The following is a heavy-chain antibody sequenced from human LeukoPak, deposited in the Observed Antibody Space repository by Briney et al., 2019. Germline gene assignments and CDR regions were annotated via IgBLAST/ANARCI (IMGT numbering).Heavy chain of an antibody. J-gene: IGHJ4*02. CDR3: ARSPRGELGLFDY. V-gene: IGHV4-4*07. Sequence: SETLSLTCTVSGGSISSYYWSWIRQPPGKGLEWIGHIYPSGSTNYNPSLKSRVTMSVDKSKNQFSLKLSSVTAADTAVYYCARSPRGELGLFDYWGQGTLVTVSS. D-gene: IGHD1-26*01. CDR1: GGSISSYY. CDR2: IYPSGST.